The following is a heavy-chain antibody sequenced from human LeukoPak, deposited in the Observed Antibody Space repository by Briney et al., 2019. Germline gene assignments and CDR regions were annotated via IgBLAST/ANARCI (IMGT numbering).Heavy chain of an antibody. D-gene: IGHD4-17*01. V-gene: IGHV3-30-3*01. CDR3: AKETGSAVGSTDFDY. Sequence: GGSLRLSCAASGFTFSSYAMHWVRQAPGKGLEWVAVISYDRSNKYYADSVKGRFTISRDNSKNTLYLPMNSPRAEDTAVYYCAKETGSAVGSTDFDYWGQGTLVTVSS. J-gene: IGHJ4*02. CDR2: ISYDRSNK. CDR1: GFTFSSYA.